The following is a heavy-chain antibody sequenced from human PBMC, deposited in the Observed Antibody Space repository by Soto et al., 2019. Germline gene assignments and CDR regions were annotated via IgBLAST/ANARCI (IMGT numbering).Heavy chain of an antibody. J-gene: IGHJ3*02. CDR2: ISYDGSNK. D-gene: IGHD3-10*01. CDR3: ANVGRITMDRRHAFDI. CDR1: GFTFSAYG. Sequence: GGSLRLSCAASGFTFSAYGMHWVRQAPGKGLEWVAVISYDGSNKYYADSVKGRFTISRDNSKNTLYLQMNSLRAEDTAVYYCANVGRITMDRRHAFDIWGQGTMVTVSS. V-gene: IGHV3-30*18.